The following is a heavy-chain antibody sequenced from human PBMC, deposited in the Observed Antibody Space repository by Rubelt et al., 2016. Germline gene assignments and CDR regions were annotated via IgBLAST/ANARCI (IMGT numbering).Heavy chain of an antibody. CDR2: INAKSGDT. D-gene: IGHD1-1*01. CDR1: GYTFTGYY. J-gene: IGHJ4*02. CDR3: ARENWSAEVDY. Sequence: QVQLVQSGAEVKKPGASVKVSCKASGYTFTGYYMHWVRQAPGQGLEWIGWINAKSGDTNYAQKFQGRVTMTSDTATNAPDMEWSGLGSDDTAVFDGARENWSAEVDYWGQGALVTVAS. V-gene: IGHV1-2*02.